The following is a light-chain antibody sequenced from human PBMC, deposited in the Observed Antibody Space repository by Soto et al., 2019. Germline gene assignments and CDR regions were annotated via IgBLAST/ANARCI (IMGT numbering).Light chain of an antibody. V-gene: IGLV1-44*01. CDR2: LDN. Sequence: QSVLTQPPSASGTPGQRVTISCSGSRSNIGANTVNWYQQLPGTAPKLLIYLDNQRPSGVPDRFSGSKSGTSASLAISGLQSEDEADFYCAAWDDSLNGFVFGTGTKLTVL. CDR1: RSNIGANT. J-gene: IGLJ1*01. CDR3: AAWDDSLNGFV.